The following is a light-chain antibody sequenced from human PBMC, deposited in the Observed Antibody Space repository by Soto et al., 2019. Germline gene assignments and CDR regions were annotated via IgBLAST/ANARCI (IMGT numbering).Light chain of an antibody. Sequence: AIRMTQSPSSLSASTGDRVTITCRASQGISSYLAWYQQKPGKAPKLLIYAASTLQSGVPSRFSGSGSGTDFTLTISCLQSEDFATYYCQQYDSYPYTFGHGTKLEIK. CDR1: QGISSY. CDR2: AAS. CDR3: QQYDSYPYT. V-gene: IGKV1-8*01. J-gene: IGKJ2*01.